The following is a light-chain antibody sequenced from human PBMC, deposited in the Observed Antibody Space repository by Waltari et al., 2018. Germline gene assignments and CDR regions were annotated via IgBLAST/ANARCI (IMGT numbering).Light chain of an antibody. CDR1: QNLLHSDGNYH. V-gene: IGKV2-28*01. CDR3: MQGLQSPYT. CDR2: LGS. J-gene: IGKJ2*01. Sequence: DIVMTQSPLSLPVIPGEPASISCRSSQNLLHSDGNYHLDWYLQKPGHSPQLLIYLGSSRASGVPDRFSGSGSGTDFTLIITRVEAEDVGVYYCMQGLQSPYTFGQGSRLEIK.